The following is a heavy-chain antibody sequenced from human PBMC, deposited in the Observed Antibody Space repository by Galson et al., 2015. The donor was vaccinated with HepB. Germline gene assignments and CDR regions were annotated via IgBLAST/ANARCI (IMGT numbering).Heavy chain of an antibody. CDR3: ARRSLGGGSGAYLFDS. J-gene: IGHJ4*02. CDR2: IYYGGSA. CDR1: GASVTSNTYY. Sequence: SETLSLTCTVSGASVTSNTYYWSWIRQPPGKRLEWIGYIYYGGSANSKDSLRSRVTISIDASKNQFSLKLNSVTPADTAIYYCARRSLGGGSGAYLFDSWGQGTLVTGSS. V-gene: IGHV4-61*01. D-gene: IGHD2-15*01.